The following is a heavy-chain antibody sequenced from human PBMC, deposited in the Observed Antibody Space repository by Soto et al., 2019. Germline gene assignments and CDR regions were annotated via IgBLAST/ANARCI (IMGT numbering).Heavy chain of an antibody. CDR1: GYTFTSYD. CDR2: MNPNSGNT. Sequence: ASVKVSCKASGYTFTSYDINWVRQATGQGLEWMGWMNPNSGNTGYAQKFQGRVTMTRNTSIRTAYMELSSLRSEDTAVYYCARENYADWRRRYYYGMDVWGQGTTVTVSS. J-gene: IGHJ6*02. CDR3: ARENYADWRRRYYYGMDV. D-gene: IGHD4-17*01. V-gene: IGHV1-8*01.